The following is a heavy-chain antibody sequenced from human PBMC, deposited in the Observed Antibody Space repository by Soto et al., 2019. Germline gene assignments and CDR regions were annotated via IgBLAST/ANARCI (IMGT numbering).Heavy chain of an antibody. D-gene: IGHD1-26*01. V-gene: IGHV1-18*01. J-gene: IGHJ4*02. CDR2: ISAYNGNT. CDR1: GYTFTSYG. CDR3: ARDLIMYSSDSGSLEVGY. Sequence: QVQLVQSGAEVKKPGASVKVSCKASGYTFTSYGISWVRQAPGQGLEWMGWISAYNGNTNYAQKLQGRVTMTTDTSTSTAYMELRSLRSDDTAVYYCARDLIMYSSDSGSLEVGYWGQGTLVTVSS.